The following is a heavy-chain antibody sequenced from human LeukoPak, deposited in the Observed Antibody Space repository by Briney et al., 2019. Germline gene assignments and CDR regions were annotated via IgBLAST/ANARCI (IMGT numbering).Heavy chain of an antibody. D-gene: IGHD3-16*01. Sequence: GGSLRLSCAASGFTFSSYAMSWVRQAPGKGLEWVSAISGSGGSTYYADSVKGRFTISRDNSKNTLYLQMNSLRAEDTAVYYCAKAGYYDYVWGSYWFDYWGQGTLVTVSA. CDR3: AKAGYYDYVWGSYWFDY. CDR1: GFTFSSYA. J-gene: IGHJ4*02. CDR2: ISGSGGST. V-gene: IGHV3-23*01.